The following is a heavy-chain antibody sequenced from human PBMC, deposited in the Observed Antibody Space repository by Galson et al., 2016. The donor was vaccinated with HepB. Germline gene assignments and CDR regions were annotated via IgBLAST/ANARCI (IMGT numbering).Heavy chain of an antibody. CDR3: ARDGYNYVPLDS. Sequence: SLRLSCAASGSTLSSYAMSWVRQAPGKGLQRVTSLSGTGGTTYYADSVKGRFTISRDNSKSTMYLQMNGLRAEDTALYYCARDGYNYVPLDSWGQGALVIVSS. J-gene: IGHJ4*02. CDR1: GSTLSSYA. D-gene: IGHD5-24*01. V-gene: IGHV3-23*01. CDR2: LSGTGGTT.